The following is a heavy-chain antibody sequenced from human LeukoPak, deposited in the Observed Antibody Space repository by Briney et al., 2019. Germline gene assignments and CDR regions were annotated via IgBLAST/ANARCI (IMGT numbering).Heavy chain of an antibody. CDR2: IYYSGST. V-gene: IGHV4-59*01. CDR1: GGSISSYY. Sequence: SETLSLTCTVSGGSISSYYWSWIRQPPGKGLEWIGYIYYSGSTNYNPSLKSRVTISVDTSKNQFSLKLSSVTAADTAVYYCARVLLSNYYDKEYYFDYWGQGTLVTVSS. CDR3: ARVLLSNYYDKEYYFDY. D-gene: IGHD3-22*01. J-gene: IGHJ4*02.